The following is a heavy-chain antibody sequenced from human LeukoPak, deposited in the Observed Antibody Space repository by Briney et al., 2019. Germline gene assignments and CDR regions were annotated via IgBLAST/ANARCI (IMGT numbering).Heavy chain of an antibody. CDR3: AKDIGRYYYDSSGSDY. Sequence: GGSLRLSCAASGFTFDDYAMHWVRQAPGKGLEWVSGISWNSGSIGYADSVKGRFTISRDNAKNSLYLQMNSLRAKDTALYYCAKDIGRYYYDSSGSDYWGQGTLVTVSS. V-gene: IGHV3-9*01. J-gene: IGHJ4*02. CDR2: ISWNSGSI. D-gene: IGHD3-22*01. CDR1: GFTFDDYA.